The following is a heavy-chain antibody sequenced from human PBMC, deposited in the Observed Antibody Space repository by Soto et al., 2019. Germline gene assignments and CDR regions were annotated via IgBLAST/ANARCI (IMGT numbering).Heavy chain of an antibody. CDR2: IAETGSST. V-gene: IGHV3-23*01. D-gene: IGHD3-10*01. J-gene: IGHJ4*02. Sequence: PGGSLRLSCATSGLNFNGYTMSWVRQAPGQGLEWVSGIAETGSSTYYADSVKGRFTIPRDNSENTLYLQMNNLRAEDTAIYYCAKPVYGSGSPDYWGQGTLVTVSS. CDR1: GLNFNGYT. CDR3: AKPVYGSGSPDY.